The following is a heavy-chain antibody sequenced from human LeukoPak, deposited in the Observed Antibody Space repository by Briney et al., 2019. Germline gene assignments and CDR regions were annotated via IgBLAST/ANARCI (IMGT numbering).Heavy chain of an antibody. Sequence: GGSLRLSCAASGFTFNSYGMNWVRQAPGKGLEWLSYISCSSNAIYYADPVRGRFTISRDNAKNSLYLQMNSLRDEDTAVYYCARDRGGTAWGQGTLVTVSS. V-gene: IGHV3-48*02. D-gene: IGHD3/OR15-3a*01. CDR1: GFTFNSYG. CDR3: ARDRGGTA. J-gene: IGHJ5*02. CDR2: ISCSSNAI.